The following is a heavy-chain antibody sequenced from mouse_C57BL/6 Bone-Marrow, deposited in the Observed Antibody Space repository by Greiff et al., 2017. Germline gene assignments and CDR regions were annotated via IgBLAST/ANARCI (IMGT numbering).Heavy chain of an antibody. J-gene: IGHJ4*01. CDR1: EYEFPSHD. V-gene: IGHV5-2*01. CDR2: INSDGGST. CDR3: ARQDVYYNYYAMDY. D-gene: IGHD2-3*01. Sequence: EVQRVESGGGLVQPGESLKLSCESNEYEFPSHDMSWVRKTPEKRLELVAAINSDGGSTYYPDTMERRFIISRDNTKKTLYLQMSSRRSEDTALYYCARQDVYYNYYAMDYWGQGTSVTVSS.